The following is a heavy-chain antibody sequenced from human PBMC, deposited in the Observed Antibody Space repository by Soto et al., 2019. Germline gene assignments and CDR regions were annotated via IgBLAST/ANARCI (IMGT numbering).Heavy chain of an antibody. V-gene: IGHV3-9*01. CDR2: ISWNSGSI. J-gene: IGHJ6*02. D-gene: IGHD6-13*01. Sequence: GGSLRLSCAASGFTFDDYAMHWVRHAPGKGLEWVSGISWNSGSIGYADSVKGRFTISRDNAKNSLYLQMNSLRAEDTAVYYCAKGIAAAAHYYYYYGMDVWGQGTTVTVSS. CDR3: AKGIAAAAHYYYYYGMDV. CDR1: GFTFDDYA.